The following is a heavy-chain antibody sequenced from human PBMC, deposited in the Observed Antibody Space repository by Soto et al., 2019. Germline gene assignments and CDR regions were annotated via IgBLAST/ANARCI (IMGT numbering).Heavy chain of an antibody. V-gene: IGHV1-2*02. CDR3: ERIKTYYYSTVPYDF. D-gene: IGHD3-22*01. CDR2: INPNNGDT. J-gene: IGHJ4*02. Sequence: GASVKVSCKDSGYTFAGYFIHWVRQAPGQGLQWLGWINPNNGDTNYAQKFQGRVTMTRDTSINTAYMELSRLTSDETAVYLCERIKTYYYSTVPYDFWGQGTPDTVSS. CDR1: GYTFAGYF.